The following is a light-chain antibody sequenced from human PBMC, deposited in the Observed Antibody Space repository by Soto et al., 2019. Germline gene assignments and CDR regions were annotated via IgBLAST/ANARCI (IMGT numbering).Light chain of an antibody. J-gene: IGLJ2*01. V-gene: IGLV1-40*01. CDR1: SSNIGAGYD. Sequence: QSALTQPPSVSGAPGQRVTISCTGNSSNIGAGYDVHWYQQFPGAAPKVLIHGNTNRPAGVPARFSGSKSGTSASLAIPGLQAEDEADYYCQSYDSSRVVFGGGTKLTVL. CDR3: QSYDSSRVV. CDR2: GNT.